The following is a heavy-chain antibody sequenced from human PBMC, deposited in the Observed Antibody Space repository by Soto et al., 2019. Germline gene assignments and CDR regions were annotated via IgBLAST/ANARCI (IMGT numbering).Heavy chain of an antibody. D-gene: IGHD2-15*01. CDR2: LSSGGTT. CDR3: AKSNCRGASCYSDY. CDR1: GFTFTSYD. V-gene: IGHV3-23*01. Sequence: EVHLLESGGGLVQPGGSLRLSCAASGFTFTSYDMRWVRQAPGKGLEWVSTLSSGGTTYYANSVKGRFTISRDNSKNTLYLQMNSLRAEDTAVYYCAKSNCRGASCYSDYWGQGTLVTVST. J-gene: IGHJ4*02.